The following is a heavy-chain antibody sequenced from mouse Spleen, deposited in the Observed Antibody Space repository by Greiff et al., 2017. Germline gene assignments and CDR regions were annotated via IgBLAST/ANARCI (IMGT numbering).Heavy chain of an antibody. CDR3: EGDGYDYAMDY. V-gene: IGHV1-82*01. Sequence: QVQLQQSGPELVKPGASVKISCKASGYAFSSSWMNWVKQRPGKGLEWIGRIYPGDGDTNYNGKFKGKATLTADKSSSTAYMQLSSLTSEDSAVYFCEGDGYDYAMDYWGQGTSVTVSS. J-gene: IGHJ4*01. D-gene: IGHD2-2*01. CDR2: IYPGDGDT. CDR1: GYAFSSSW.